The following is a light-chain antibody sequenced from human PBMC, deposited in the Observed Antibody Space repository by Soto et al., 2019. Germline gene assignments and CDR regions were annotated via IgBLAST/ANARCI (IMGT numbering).Light chain of an antibody. CDR2: DAS. CDR3: QQRSNGPT. V-gene: IGKV3-11*01. J-gene: IGKJ4*01. CDR1: QSVSSY. Sequence: EIVLTQSPATLSLSPGERATLSCRASQSVSSYLAWYQQKPGQAPRLLIYDASNSATGIPARFSGSGSGTDFTLTISSLEPEDFAVYYCQQRSNGPTFGGGTKVEIK.